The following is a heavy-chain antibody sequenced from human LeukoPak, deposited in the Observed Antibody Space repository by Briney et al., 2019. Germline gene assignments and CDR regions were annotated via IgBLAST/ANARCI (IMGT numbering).Heavy chain of an antibody. CDR3: ARTGYSRGWFPWDAFNI. V-gene: IGHV3-48*01. CDR1: GFTFSSYS. J-gene: IGHJ3*02. CDR2: ISSSSSTI. Sequence: GGSLRLSCAASGFTFSSYSMNWVRQAPGKGLEWVSYISSSSSTIYYADSVKGRFTISRDNAKNSLYLQMNSLRAEDTAVYYCARTGYSRGWFPWDAFNIWGQGTMVTVSS. D-gene: IGHD6-19*01.